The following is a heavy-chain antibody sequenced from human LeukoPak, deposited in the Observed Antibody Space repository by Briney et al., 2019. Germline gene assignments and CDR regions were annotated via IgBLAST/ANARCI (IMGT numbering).Heavy chain of an antibody. V-gene: IGHV4-59*01. CDR1: GGSISSYY. CDR2: IYYSGST. Sequence: SETLSLTCTVSGGSISSYYWSWIRQPPGKGLEWIGYIYYSGSTNYNPSLKSRVTISVDTSKNQFSLKLSSVTAADTAVYYCARAPPYGDYTFFDYWGQGTLVTVSS. J-gene: IGHJ4*02. CDR3: ARAPPYGDYTFFDY. D-gene: IGHD4-17*01.